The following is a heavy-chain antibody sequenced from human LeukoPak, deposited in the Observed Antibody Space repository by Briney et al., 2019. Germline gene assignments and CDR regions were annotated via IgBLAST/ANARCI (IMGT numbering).Heavy chain of an antibody. Sequence: GGSLRLSCAASGFTFSSYWMSWVRQAPGKGLEWVANIKQDGSEKDYVDSVKGRFTISRDNAKNSLDLQLNSVRAEDTAVYCCARRSRSIVRGKPRRNTDYYYYYNMDVWGKGTTVTISS. CDR3: ARRSRSIVRGKPRRNTDYYYYYNMDV. J-gene: IGHJ6*03. D-gene: IGHD3-10*01. V-gene: IGHV3-7*01. CDR1: GFTFSSYW. CDR2: IKQDGSEK.